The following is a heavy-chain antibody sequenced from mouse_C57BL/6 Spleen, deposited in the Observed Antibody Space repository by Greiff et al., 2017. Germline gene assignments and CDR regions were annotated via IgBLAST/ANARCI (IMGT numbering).Heavy chain of an antibody. D-gene: IGHD4-1*01. J-gene: IGHJ4*01. CDR3: ARNWDDYYAMDY. CDR2: INPSNGGT. CDR1: GYTFTSYW. V-gene: IGHV1-53*01. Sequence: VQLQQSGTELVKPGASVKLSCKASGYTFTSYWMHWVKQRPGQGLEWIGNINPSNGGTNYNEKFKSKATLTVDKSSSTAYMQLRSLTSEDSAVYYCARNWDDYYAMDYWGQGTSVTVSS.